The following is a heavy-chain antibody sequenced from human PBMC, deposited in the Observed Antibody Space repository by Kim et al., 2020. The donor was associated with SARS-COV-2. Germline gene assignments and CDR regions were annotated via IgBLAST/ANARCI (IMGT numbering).Heavy chain of an antibody. V-gene: IGHV3-48*02. CDR1: GFTFSSYS. CDR3: ARARTPNGYCSGGSCYWSDC. CDR2: ISSSSSTI. D-gene: IGHD2-15*01. J-gene: IGHJ4*02. Sequence: GGSLRLSCAASGFTFSSYSMNWVRQAPGKGLEWVSYISSSSSTIYYADSVKGRFTISRDNAKNSLYLQMNSLRDEDTAVYYCARARTPNGYCSGGSCYWSDCWGQGTLVAVSS.